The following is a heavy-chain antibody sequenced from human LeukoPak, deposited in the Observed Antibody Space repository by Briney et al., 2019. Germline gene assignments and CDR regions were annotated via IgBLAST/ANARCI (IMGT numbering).Heavy chain of an antibody. CDR1: GGTFSRYA. Sequence: VASVKVSCKASGGTFSRYAISWVRQAPGQGLEWMGGIIPIFGTANYAQKFQGRVTITADESTSTAYMELSSLRSEDTAVYYCARARITMVRGVIWWFDPWGQGTLVTVSS. J-gene: IGHJ5*02. CDR2: IIPIFGTA. D-gene: IGHD3-10*01. V-gene: IGHV1-69*01. CDR3: ARARITMVRGVIWWFDP.